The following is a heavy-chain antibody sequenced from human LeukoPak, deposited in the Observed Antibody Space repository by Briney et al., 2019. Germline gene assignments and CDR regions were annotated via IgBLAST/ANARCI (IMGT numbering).Heavy chain of an antibody. Sequence: GGSLRLSCAASRFTFSSYAMSWVRQAPGKGLEWVSAISGSGGSYIYHADSVKGRFTISRDNAKNSLYLQMNSLRAEDTAVYYCARREVGATLGDWGQGTLVTVSS. CDR1: RFTFSSYA. V-gene: IGHV3-21*01. J-gene: IGHJ4*02. CDR3: ARREVGATLGD. CDR2: ISGSGGSYI. D-gene: IGHD1-26*01.